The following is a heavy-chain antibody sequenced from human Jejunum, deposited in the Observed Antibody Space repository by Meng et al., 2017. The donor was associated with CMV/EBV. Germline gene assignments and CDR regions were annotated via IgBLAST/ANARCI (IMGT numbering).Heavy chain of an antibody. D-gene: IGHD6-13*01. CDR3: AKRRIAAAGDFQD. Sequence: ASGVTFRSYAMAWVRQAPGKGLEWVSAIGDTGATTKYADSVKGRFTISRDNSENTLYLQMNSLRAEDTAVYYCAKRRIAAAGDFQDWGQGTLVTVSS. CDR2: IGDTGATT. CDR1: GVTFRSYA. J-gene: IGHJ1*01. V-gene: IGHV3-23*01.